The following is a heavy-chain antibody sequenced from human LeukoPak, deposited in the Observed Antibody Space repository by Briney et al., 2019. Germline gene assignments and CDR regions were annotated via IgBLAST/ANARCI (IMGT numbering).Heavy chain of an antibody. D-gene: IGHD2-15*01. CDR2: ISFDGSNK. V-gene: IGHV3-30*18. CDR3: AKAPVTTCRGAFCYPFDY. CDR1: GFTFSSYG. Sequence: GGSLRLSCAASGFTFSSYGMHWVRQAPGKGLEWVAVISFDGSNKNYADSVKGRFTISRDNSKNTLYLQMNSLRAEDTAVYYCAKAPVTTCRGAFCYPFDYWGLGTLVTVSS. J-gene: IGHJ4*02.